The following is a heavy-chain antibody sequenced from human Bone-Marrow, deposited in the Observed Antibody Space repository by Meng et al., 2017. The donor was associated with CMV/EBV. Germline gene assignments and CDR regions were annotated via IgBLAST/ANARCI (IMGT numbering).Heavy chain of an antibody. CDR3: ARDLIWGVVGARPRGPGDL. CDR1: GFTFSGYS. D-gene: IGHD1-26*01. CDR2: ITSTSSNT. V-gene: IGHV3-21*01. J-gene: IGHJ4*01. Sequence: GESLKISCVASGFTFSGYSMNWVRQTPGKGLEWVSSITSTSSNTYYSDSVKGRFTISRDNTKNSLYLQMNSLRDEDTAVYYCARDLIWGVVGARPRGPGDLWGHGTLVTVSS.